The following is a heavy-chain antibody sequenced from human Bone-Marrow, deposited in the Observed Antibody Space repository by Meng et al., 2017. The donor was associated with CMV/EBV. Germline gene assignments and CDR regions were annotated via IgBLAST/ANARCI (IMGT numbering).Heavy chain of an antibody. CDR3: ARDRCSSTSCYEADY. CDR2: IYYSGST. D-gene: IGHD2-2*01. V-gene: IGHV4-39*07. CDR1: GGSISSSSYY. Sequence: SETLSLTCTVSGGSISSSSYYWGWIRQPPGKGLEWIGSIYYSGSTYYNPSLKSRVTISVDTSKNQFSLKLSSVTAADTAVYYCARDRCSSTSCYEADYWGQGTLVTVSS. J-gene: IGHJ4*02.